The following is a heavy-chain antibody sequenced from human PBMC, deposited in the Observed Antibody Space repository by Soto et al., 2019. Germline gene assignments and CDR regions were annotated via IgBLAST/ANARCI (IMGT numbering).Heavy chain of an antibody. Sequence: SETLSLTCTVSGGSISSGGYYWSWIRQHPGKGLEWIGYIYYSGSTYYNPSLKSRVTISVDTSKNQFSLKLSSVTAADTAVYYCARAPMTSVTTATWSAADYSYYMDVWGKGTTVTVSS. V-gene: IGHV4-31*03. CDR2: IYYSGST. CDR1: GGSISSGGYY. J-gene: IGHJ6*03. CDR3: ARAPMTSVTTATWSAADYSYYMDV. D-gene: IGHD4-17*01.